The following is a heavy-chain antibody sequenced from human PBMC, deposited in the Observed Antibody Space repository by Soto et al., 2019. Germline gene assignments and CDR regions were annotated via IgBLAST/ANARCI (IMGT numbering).Heavy chain of an antibody. CDR3: ARGGIMTTRYFQH. V-gene: IGHV4-34*01. D-gene: IGHD4-17*01. CDR1: GGSFSGYY. CDR2: INHSGST. Sequence: SETLSLTCAVYGGSFSGYYWSWIRQPPGKGLEWIGEINHSGSTNYNPSLKSRVTISVDTSKNQFSLKLSSVTAADTAVYYCARGGIMTTRYFQHWGQGTLVTVSS. J-gene: IGHJ1*01.